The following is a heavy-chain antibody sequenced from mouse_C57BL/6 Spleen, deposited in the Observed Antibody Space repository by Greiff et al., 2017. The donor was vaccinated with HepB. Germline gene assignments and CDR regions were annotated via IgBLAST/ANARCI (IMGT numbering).Heavy chain of an antibody. CDR1: GYTFTSYW. V-gene: IGHV1-53*01. CDR3: ARVCYDYDGYFDV. Sequence: VQLQQPGPELVKPGASVKLSCKASGYTFTSYWMHWVKQRPGQGLEWIGNINPSKGGTNYNEKFKSKATLTVDKASSTAYMQLSSLTSEDSAVYYCARVCYDYDGYFDVWGTGTTVTVSS. J-gene: IGHJ1*03. D-gene: IGHD2-4*01. CDR2: INPSKGGT.